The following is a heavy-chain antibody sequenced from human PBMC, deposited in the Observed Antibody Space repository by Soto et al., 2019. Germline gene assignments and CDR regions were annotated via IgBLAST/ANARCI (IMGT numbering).Heavy chain of an antibody. J-gene: IGHJ4*02. CDR2: ITVGSSHI. V-gene: IGHV3-21*01. CDR3: SRSPEVGVRGAY. Sequence: GGSLRLSCPCSGFPFSAYNINWVRQAPGKGLGWVSSITVGSSHIYQPNSMKGRFTISRDDAKSAVYLQIDSLRDEDTALYYCSRSPEVGVRGAYWGQGTLVTVSS. CDR1: GFPFSAYN. D-gene: IGHD3-16*01.